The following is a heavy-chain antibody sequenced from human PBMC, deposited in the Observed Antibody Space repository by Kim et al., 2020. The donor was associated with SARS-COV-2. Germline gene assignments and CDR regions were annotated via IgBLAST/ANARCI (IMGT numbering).Heavy chain of an antibody. CDR1: GFIFSSYS. J-gene: IGHJ3*02. D-gene: IGHD3-22*01. CDR2: ISSSSSYI. CDR3: VRPPSSRYYISGPRAFDI. V-gene: IGHV3-21*01. Sequence: GGSLRLSCAASGFIFSSYSMNWVRQAPGKGLEWVSSISSSSSYIYNADSVKGRFTISRDNAKNSLYLQMNSLRAEDTAVYYCVRPPSSRYYISGPRAFDIWGQGTMVTVSS.